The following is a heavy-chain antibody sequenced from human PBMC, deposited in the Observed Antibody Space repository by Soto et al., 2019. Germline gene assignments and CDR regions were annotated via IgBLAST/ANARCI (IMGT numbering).Heavy chain of an antibody. CDR1: GGSVTSYY. V-gene: IGHV4-4*07. CDR3: ARDGVGPHGMDV. D-gene: IGHD2-8*01. CDR2: IYTSGNT. J-gene: IGHJ6*02. Sequence: QVQLQESDPGLVKPLETLSLTCTVSGGSVTSYYWSWIRQPAGKGLDWIGRIYTSGNTDYNPSLKSRVTMSIDTSKNQFSLKLNSVTAADTAVYYCARDGVGPHGMDVWGQGTTVTVSS.